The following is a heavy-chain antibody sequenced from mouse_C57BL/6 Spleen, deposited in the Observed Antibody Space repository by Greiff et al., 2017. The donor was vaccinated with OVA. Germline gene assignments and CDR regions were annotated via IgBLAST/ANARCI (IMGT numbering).Heavy chain of an antibody. V-gene: IGHV1-82*01. CDR3: ARTGTADFFDY. J-gene: IGHJ2*01. Sequence: VQLQQSGPELVKPGASVKISCKASGYAFSSSWMNWVKQRPGKGLEWIGRIYPGDGDTNYNGKFKGKATLTADKSSSTAYMHLSSLTSENSAVYLCARTGTADFFDYWGQGTTLTVSS. CDR1: GYAFSSSW. D-gene: IGHD4-1*01. CDR2: IYPGDGDT.